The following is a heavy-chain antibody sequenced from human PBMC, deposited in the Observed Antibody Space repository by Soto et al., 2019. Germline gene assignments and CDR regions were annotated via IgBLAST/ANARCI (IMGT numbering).Heavy chain of an antibody. CDR3: ALEPTGTGGLDH. CDR1: GHTFTGHH. D-gene: IGHD3-10*01. J-gene: IGHJ4*02. Sequence: QVQLAQSGAEVKKPGASVKVSCKASGHTFTGHHSHWVRQAPGQGLEWMGYIDLDTGNIAYAQKFQGRVTTTRDTSITTAYMELRGLRSDDTAIYYCALEPTGTGGLDHWGQGTLVTVSS. CDR2: IDLDTGNI. V-gene: IGHV1-2*02.